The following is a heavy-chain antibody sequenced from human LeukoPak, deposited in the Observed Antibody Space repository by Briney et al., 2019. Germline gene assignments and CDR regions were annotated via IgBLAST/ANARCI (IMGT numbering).Heavy chain of an antibody. CDR2: IYHSGST. CDR1: GYSISSGYY. CDR3: ARADCSGGSCSGDDAFDI. Sequence: SETLSLTCTVSGYSISSGYYWGWIRQPPGKGLEWIGSIYHSGSTYYNPSLKSRVTISVDTSKNQFSLKLSSVTAADTAVYYCARADCSGGSCSGDDAFDIWGQGSMVTVSS. V-gene: IGHV4-38-2*02. J-gene: IGHJ3*02. D-gene: IGHD2-15*01.